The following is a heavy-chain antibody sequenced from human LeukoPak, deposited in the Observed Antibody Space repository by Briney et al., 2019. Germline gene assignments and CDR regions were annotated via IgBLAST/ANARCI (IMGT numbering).Heavy chain of an antibody. CDR1: GYSISSGYY. Sequence: PSETLSLTCTVSGYSISSGYYWGWIRQPPGKGLEWIGSIYHSGSTYYNPSLKSRVTISVDTSKNQFSLKLSSVTAADTAVYYCARVKTFVYYDSSGYYYAYYFDYWGQGTLVTVSS. J-gene: IGHJ4*02. V-gene: IGHV4-38-2*02. CDR2: IYHSGST. D-gene: IGHD3-22*01. CDR3: ARVKTFVYYDSSGYYYAYYFDY.